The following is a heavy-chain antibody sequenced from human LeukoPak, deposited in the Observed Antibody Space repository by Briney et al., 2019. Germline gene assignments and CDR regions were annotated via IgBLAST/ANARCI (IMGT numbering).Heavy chain of an antibody. J-gene: IGHJ6*02. Sequence: PSETLSLTCAVYGGSFSGYYWSCIRQPPGKGLEWIGEINHSGSTNYNPPLKSRVTISVDTSKNQFSLKLSSVTAADTAVYYCAGFSDYSNYGGTDWYYGMDVWGQGTTVTVSS. D-gene: IGHD4-11*01. CDR2: INHSGST. V-gene: IGHV4-34*01. CDR1: GGSFSGYY. CDR3: AGFSDYSNYGGTDWYYGMDV.